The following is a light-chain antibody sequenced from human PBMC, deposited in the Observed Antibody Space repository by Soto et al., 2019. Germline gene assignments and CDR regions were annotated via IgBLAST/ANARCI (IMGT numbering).Light chain of an antibody. CDR3: AAWDGSLNNVL. Sequence: QPALTQPPSASGTPGQRVTISCSGSGSSIGTNTVNWYRQLPGTAPKLLIYGNNQRPSGVPDRFSGSKSGTSASLAISGLQSEDEADYYCAAWDGSLNNVLFGGGTKLTGL. J-gene: IGLJ2*01. CDR2: GNN. CDR1: GSSIGTNT. V-gene: IGLV1-44*01.